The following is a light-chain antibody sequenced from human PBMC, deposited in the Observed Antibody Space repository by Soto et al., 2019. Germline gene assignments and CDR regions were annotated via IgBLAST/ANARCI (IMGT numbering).Light chain of an antibody. CDR2: HAS. CDR1: QSLSNN. CDR3: QEYNRRPLT. Sequence: EIVMTQSPATLSVSPGERATLSCRASQSLSNNLAWYQQKVGLAPRLLVYHASTRATGIPARFSGSGSGTDFTLTINSLQSKGFAVYYWQEYNRRPLTCGGGTKVEIK. V-gene: IGKV3-15*01. J-gene: IGKJ4*01.